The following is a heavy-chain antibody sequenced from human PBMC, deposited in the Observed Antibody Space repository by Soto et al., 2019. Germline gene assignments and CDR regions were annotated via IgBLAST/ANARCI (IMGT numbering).Heavy chain of an antibody. CDR3: ARVLLWFGEDYYYGMDV. D-gene: IGHD3-10*01. V-gene: IGHV1-18*01. CDR2: ISAYNGNT. J-gene: IGHJ6*02. Sequence: ASVKVSCKASGYTFTSYGISWVRQAPGQGLEWMGWISAYNGNTNYAQKLQGRVTMTTDTSTSTAYMELRSLRSDDTAVYYCARVLLWFGEDYYYGMDVWGQGTKVTVSS. CDR1: GYTFTSYG.